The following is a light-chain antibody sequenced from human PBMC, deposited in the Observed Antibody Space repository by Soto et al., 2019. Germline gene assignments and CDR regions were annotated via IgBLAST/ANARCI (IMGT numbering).Light chain of an antibody. V-gene: IGLV2-14*01. J-gene: IGLJ1*01. CDR1: SSYVGGYKY. CDR2: DVS. Sequence: QSVLTQPASVSGSPGQSIAISCTGTSSYVGGYKYVYWYQQHPGKAPKLVIYDVSNRPSGVSDRFSGSKSGNPASLTISGLQAEDEGDFYCSSYTGTSTYVFGTGTKVTVL. CDR3: SSYTGTSTYV.